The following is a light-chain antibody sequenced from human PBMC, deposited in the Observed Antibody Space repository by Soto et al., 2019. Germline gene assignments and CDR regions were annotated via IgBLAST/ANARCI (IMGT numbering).Light chain of an antibody. Sequence: EIVLTHSPGTLSLSPGERATLSCTRSHSVSSSYLAWYQQKPGQAPRLLIYGASSRATGIPDRFSGSGSGTDFTLTISRLEPEDFAVYYCQQYGSSPRTFGQGTKVDIK. CDR3: QQYGSSPRT. CDR1: HSVSSSY. J-gene: IGKJ1*01. CDR2: GAS. V-gene: IGKV3-20*01.